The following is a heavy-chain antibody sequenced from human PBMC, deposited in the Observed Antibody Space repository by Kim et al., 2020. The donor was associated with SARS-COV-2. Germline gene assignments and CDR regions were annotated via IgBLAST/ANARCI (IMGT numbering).Heavy chain of an antibody. Sequence: ASVKVSCKASGYTFTSYGISWVRQAPGQGLEWMGWISAYNGNTNYAQKLQGRVTITTDTSTSTAYMELRSLRSDDTAVYYCARDLQWPGRISFDYWGQGTLVTVSS. D-gene: IGHD6-19*01. CDR2: ISAYNGNT. J-gene: IGHJ4*02. CDR1: GYTFTSYG. CDR3: ARDLQWPGRISFDY. V-gene: IGHV1-18*04.